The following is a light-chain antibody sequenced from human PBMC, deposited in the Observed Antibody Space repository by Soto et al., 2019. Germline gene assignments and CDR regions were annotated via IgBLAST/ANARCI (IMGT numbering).Light chain of an antibody. CDR3: QQRSNWPSWT. CDR2: DSS. V-gene: IGKV3-11*01. Sequence: EILWTSSPATLSLSQGQRATLSCRASQTVISNLGWYQQKPGQAPGLLIYDSSKRATGIPDRFSGSGSGTDFTLTISSLEPEDFAVYYCQQRSNWPSWTFGQGTKVEIK. J-gene: IGKJ1*01. CDR1: QTVISN.